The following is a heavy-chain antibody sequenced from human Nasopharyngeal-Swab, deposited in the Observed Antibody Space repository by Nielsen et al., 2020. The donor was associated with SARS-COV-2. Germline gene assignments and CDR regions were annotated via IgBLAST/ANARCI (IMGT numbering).Heavy chain of an antibody. Sequence: GGSLRLSCAASGSTFSSNWLSWVRQAPGKGLEWVANIKQDGSEKYYVDSVKGRCTISRDNAKNSLYLQMNSLRAENTAVYYCAREGLYYDILTGYYPCYGMDVWGQGTTVTVSS. CDR3: AREGLYYDILTGYYPCYGMDV. J-gene: IGHJ6*02. CDR1: GSTFSSNW. D-gene: IGHD3-9*01. V-gene: IGHV3-7*01. CDR2: IKQDGSEK.